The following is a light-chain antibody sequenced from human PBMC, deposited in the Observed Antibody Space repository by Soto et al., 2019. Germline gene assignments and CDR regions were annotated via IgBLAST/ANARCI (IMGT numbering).Light chain of an antibody. Sequence: EIMMTQSPTPPSVSPRERGTLSWRASQSVSSNLAWYQQKPGQAPRLLIYGASTRATGIPARFSGSGSGTEFTLTISRLEPEDFAVYYCQQYGSSPITFGQGTRLEIK. V-gene: IGKV3-15*01. CDR3: QQYGSSPIT. J-gene: IGKJ5*01. CDR1: QSVSSN. CDR2: GAS.